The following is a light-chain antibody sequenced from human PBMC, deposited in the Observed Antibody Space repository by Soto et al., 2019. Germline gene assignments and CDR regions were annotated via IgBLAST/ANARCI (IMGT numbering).Light chain of an antibody. J-gene: IGLJ1*01. CDR2: EVS. CDR3: SSYADTNTLRV. V-gene: IGLV2-8*01. CDR1: SSDVGGYNY. Sequence: QSVLTQPPSASGSPGQSVTISCTGTSSDVGGYNYVSWYQQHPGKAPKLIIYEVSKRPSGVPDRFSGSKSGNTASLTVSGLQAEDEADYYCSSYADTNTLRVFGTRTKLTVL.